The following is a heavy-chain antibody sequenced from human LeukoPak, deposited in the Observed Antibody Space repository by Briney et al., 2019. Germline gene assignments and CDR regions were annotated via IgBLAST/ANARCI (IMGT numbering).Heavy chain of an antibody. D-gene: IGHD2-2*02. Sequence: PGGSLRLSCAASGFTFSSYAINWVRQAPGKGLEWVAVISYDGSSKDYADSVKGRFTISRDNSKNTLYLQMNSLRAEDTAVYYCARDPLYTNSPPSYFDYWGQGTLVTVSS. CDR2: ISYDGSSK. J-gene: IGHJ4*02. V-gene: IGHV3-30-3*01. CDR3: ARDPLYTNSPPSYFDY. CDR1: GFTFSSYA.